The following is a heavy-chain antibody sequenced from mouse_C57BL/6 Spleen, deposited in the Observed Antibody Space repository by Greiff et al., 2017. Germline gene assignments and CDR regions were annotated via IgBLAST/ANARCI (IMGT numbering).Heavy chain of an antibody. V-gene: IGHV14-4*01. CDR2: IDPENGDT. CDR1: GFNIKDDY. D-gene: IGHD1-1*01. J-gene: IGHJ3*01. Sequence: EVQLQQSGAELVRPGASVKLSCTASGFNIKDDYMHWVKQRPEQGLEWIGWIDPENGDTEYASKFQGKATITADTSSNTAYLQLSSLTSEDTAVYYCYGERNGGFAYWGQGTLVTVSA. CDR3: YGERNGGFAY.